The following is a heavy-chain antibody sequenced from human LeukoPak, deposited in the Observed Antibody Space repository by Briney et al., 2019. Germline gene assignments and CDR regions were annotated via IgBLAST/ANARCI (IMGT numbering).Heavy chain of an antibody. J-gene: IGHJ6*03. CDR2: INHSGST. CDR1: GGSISSSSYY. Sequence: SETLSLTCTVSGGSISSSSYYWGWIRQPPGKGLEWIGEINHSGSTNYNPSLKSRVTISVDTSKNQFSLKLSSVTAADTAVYYCARGHRGVLSSSRRVYYYYMDVWGKGTTVTVSS. V-gene: IGHV4-39*07. CDR3: ARGHRGVLSSSRRVYYYYMDV. D-gene: IGHD6-6*01.